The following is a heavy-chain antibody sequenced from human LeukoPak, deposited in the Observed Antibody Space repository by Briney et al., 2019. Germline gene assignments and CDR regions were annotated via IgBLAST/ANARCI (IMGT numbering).Heavy chain of an antibody. Sequence: GGSLRLSCAVSGFIVSSNYMTWVRQAPGKGLVWVSRINSDGITTRYADSVKGRFTISRDNAKNTLYLQMNSLRAEDTAVYYCTRGVNGDSRFDPWGQGTLVTVSS. CDR1: GFIVSSNY. D-gene: IGHD4-17*01. J-gene: IGHJ5*02. CDR2: INSDGITT. V-gene: IGHV3-74*01. CDR3: TRGVNGDSRFDP.